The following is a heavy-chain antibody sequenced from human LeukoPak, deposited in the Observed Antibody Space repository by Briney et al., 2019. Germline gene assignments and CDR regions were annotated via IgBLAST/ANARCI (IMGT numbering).Heavy chain of an antibody. V-gene: IGHV4-39*01. CDR2: VYYSGTT. CDR3: ARRPVATITFDY. D-gene: IGHD5-12*01. Sequence: SETLSLTCTVSGGSINSIPYYWGWIRQPPGTGLEWIGNVYYSGTTYYNPSLKSRVTISVDTSKNQFSLELSSVTAADTAVYYCARRPVATITFDYWGQGTLVTVSS. J-gene: IGHJ4*02. CDR1: GGSINSIPYY.